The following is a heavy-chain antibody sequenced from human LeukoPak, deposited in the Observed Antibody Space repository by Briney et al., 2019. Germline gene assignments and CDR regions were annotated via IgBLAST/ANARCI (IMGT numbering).Heavy chain of an antibody. CDR3: ARTIPRYYYDSSGYNYNWFDP. CDR1: GGSISSYY. CDR2: IYTSGST. J-gene: IGHJ5*02. D-gene: IGHD3-22*01. V-gene: IGHV4-4*07. Sequence: SETLSLTCTVSGGSISSYYWSWIRQPAGKGLEWIGRIYTSGSTNYNPSLKSRVTMSVDTSKNQFSLKLSSVTAADTAVYYCARTIPRYYYDSSGYNYNWFDPWGQGTVVTVSS.